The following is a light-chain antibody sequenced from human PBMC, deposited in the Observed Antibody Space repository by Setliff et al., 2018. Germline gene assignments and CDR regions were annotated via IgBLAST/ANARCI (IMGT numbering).Light chain of an antibody. CDR2: DVA. CDR3: CSYAGSYTDV. V-gene: IGLV2-11*01. CDR1: SSDVGGYNY. Sequence: QSALAQPRSVSGSPGQSVTISCTGTSSDVGGYNYVSWYKQHPGKAPKLMIYDVAKRPSGVPHRFSGSKSGNTASLTISGLQAEDEADYYCCSYAGSYTDVFGTGTKVTVL. J-gene: IGLJ1*01.